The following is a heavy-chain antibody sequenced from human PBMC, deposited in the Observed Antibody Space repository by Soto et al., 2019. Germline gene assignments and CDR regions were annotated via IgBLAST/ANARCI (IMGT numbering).Heavy chain of an antibody. CDR2: IDYSGST. CDR1: GGSISSGDYY. V-gene: IGHV4-30-4*01. J-gene: IGHJ3*02. D-gene: IGHD3-22*01. Sequence: SETVSLTCTVSGGSISSGDYYWSWIRQPPGKGLEWMGYIDYSGSTYYKPSVKSRVAISVDTPKNQFSRNWSSVTAADTAVDDCARPLHYYDISGKDPDEACDICAKGPMVTLSS. CDR3: ARPLHYYDISGKDPDEACDI.